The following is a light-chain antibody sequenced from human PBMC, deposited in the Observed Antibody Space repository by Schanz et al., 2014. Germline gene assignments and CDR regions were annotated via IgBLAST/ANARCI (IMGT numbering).Light chain of an antibody. Sequence: QSALTQPRSVSGSPGQSVTISCTGTSNDVGGYDHVSWYQQHPGKAPKLLIYDVTKRPSGVPDRFSGSKSGNTASLTVSGLQAEDEADYYCSSYTTRFTWVFGGGTKLTVL. CDR1: SNDVGGYDH. J-gene: IGLJ3*02. CDR3: SSYTTRFTWV. CDR2: DVT. V-gene: IGLV2-11*01.